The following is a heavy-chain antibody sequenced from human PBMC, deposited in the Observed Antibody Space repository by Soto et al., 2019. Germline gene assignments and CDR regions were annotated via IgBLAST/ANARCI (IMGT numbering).Heavy chain of an antibody. CDR2: IIPIFGTA. V-gene: IGHV1-69*12. D-gene: IGHD2-21*01. CDR3: ARIAPSGYYYGMDL. J-gene: IGHJ6*01. Sequence: QVQRVQSGAEVKKPGSSVKVSCKASGGTFSSYAISWVRQAPGQVLEWMGGIIPIFGTANYAQKFQGRVTSTAEECTSTDYMELSSLRAEDTAVYYCARIAPSGYYYGMDLGGQGTTVTIS. CDR1: GGTFSSYA.